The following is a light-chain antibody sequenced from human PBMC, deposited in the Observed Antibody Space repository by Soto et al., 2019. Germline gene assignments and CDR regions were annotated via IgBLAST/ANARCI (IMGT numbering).Light chain of an antibody. V-gene: IGKV3-20*01. J-gene: IGKJ1*01. CDR2: GAS. CDR3: QQYSSTFWT. Sequence: IVLTQSPGTLSLSPEERTTLSCRASQSISSSYLAWYQQKPGQAPRLLVYGASSRATGIPDRFSGSGSGTDFTLTISRLEPEDFALYYCQQYSSTFWTLGQGTKV. CDR1: QSISSSY.